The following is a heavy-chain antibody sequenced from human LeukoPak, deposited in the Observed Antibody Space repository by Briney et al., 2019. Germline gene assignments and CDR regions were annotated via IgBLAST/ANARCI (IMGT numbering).Heavy chain of an antibody. V-gene: IGHV1-18*01. J-gene: IGHJ4*02. Sequence: ASVKVSCKASGYTFTSYGISWVRQAPGQGLEWMGWISAYNGNTNYAQKLQGRVTMTTDTSTSTAYMELRSLRSDDTAVYYCARARLRRYFDWLLFDYWGQGTLVTVSS. CDR3: ARARLRRYFDWLLFDY. CDR2: ISAYNGNT. D-gene: IGHD3-9*01. CDR1: GYTFTSYG.